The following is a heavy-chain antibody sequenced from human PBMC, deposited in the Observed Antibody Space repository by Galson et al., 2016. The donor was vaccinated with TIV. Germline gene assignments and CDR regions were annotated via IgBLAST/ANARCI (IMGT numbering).Heavy chain of an antibody. V-gene: IGHV3-23*01. CDR2: LSLSGAYT. D-gene: IGHD1-26*01. Sequence: SLRLSCAASGFSFRNYVMSWVRLAPGKGLEWVSSLSLSGAYTYYADSVEGRFTISRDNSKYTLFLQLNSLRAEDTAIYFCAKVGKSGDYSWDAFDVWGQGTVLTVSS. J-gene: IGHJ3*01. CDR3: AKVGKSGDYSWDAFDV. CDR1: GFSFRNYV.